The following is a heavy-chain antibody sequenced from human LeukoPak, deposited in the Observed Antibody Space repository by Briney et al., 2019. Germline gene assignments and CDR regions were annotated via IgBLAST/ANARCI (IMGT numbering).Heavy chain of an antibody. J-gene: IGHJ5*02. D-gene: IGHD3-22*01. CDR3: ARDLGQYYDTSDNWFDP. CDR1: GFDFSITW. CDR2: ITSDGTTI. V-gene: IGHV3-74*03. Sequence: GGSLRLSCVASGFDFSITWMHWVRQPPGQGLVWVARITSDGTTISYAESVKGRFTISRDNAKNTLNLQMSSLRAEDTAVYYCARDLGQYYDTSDNWFDPWGQGTLVTVSS.